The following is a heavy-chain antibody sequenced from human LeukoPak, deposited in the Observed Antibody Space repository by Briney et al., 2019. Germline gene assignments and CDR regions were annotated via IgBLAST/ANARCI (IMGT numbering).Heavy chain of an antibody. CDR3: AIASIVVVVAATRPDAFEI. CDR1: VASPSSYY. V-gene: IGHV4-59*01. CDR2: IYYSVRS. D-gene: IGHD2-15*01. J-gene: IGHJ3*02. Sequence: PETLSLTCIVPVASPSSYYTCWVWPPLGKGLEWVGYIYYSVRSNDTPTLKRRVTISVDTSKNQSSMKLISITAADTTVYYCAIASIVVVVAATRPDAFEIRGQGTMVTVSS.